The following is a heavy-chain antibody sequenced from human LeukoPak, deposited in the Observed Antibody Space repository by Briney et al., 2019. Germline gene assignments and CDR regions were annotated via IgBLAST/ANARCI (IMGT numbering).Heavy chain of an antibody. D-gene: IGHD2-15*01. V-gene: IGHV3-33*08. Sequence: PGGSLRLSCAASGFTFNSYGMHWVRQAPGKGLEWVAIIWDDGSNKYHADSVKGRFTISRDNSKNTLYLQMNSLRAEDTAVYFCARHRGSCSGGSCPNWYFDLRGRGTLVTVSS. CDR3: ARHRGSCSGGSCPNWYFDL. CDR1: GFTFNSYG. J-gene: IGHJ2*01. CDR2: IWDDGSNK.